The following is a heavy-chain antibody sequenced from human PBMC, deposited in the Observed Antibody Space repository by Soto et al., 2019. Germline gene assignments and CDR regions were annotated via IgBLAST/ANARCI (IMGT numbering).Heavy chain of an antibody. V-gene: IGHV6-1*01. CDR2: TYYRSKWYN. D-gene: IGHD1-26*01. J-gene: IGHJ4*02. Sequence: SQTLSLTCAISGDSVSSNRAAWNWTRQSPSRGLEWLGRTYYRSKWYNYYAVSVKSRITINPDTSKSQFSLQLNSVTPEDTAVYYCARGGSYPLDYWGQGPLVTSPQ. CDR1: GDSVSSNRAA. CDR3: ARGGSYPLDY.